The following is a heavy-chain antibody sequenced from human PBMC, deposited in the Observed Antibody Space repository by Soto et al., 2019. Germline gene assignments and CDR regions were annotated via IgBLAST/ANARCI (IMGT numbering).Heavy chain of an antibody. J-gene: IGHJ6*02. D-gene: IGHD3-9*01. CDR1: DDFISSYY. Sequence: QVQLQESGPRLVKPSETLSLTCTVSDDFISSYYWNWIRQPSGKGLEGIGRVSTSGAPNYNPTLESRVTMSVDTSKKQFSLKLTSVTSADTAVYFCARADYEILTGSYAMDVWGQGTTVTVSS. V-gene: IGHV4-4*07. CDR3: ARADYEILTGSYAMDV. CDR2: VSTSGAP.